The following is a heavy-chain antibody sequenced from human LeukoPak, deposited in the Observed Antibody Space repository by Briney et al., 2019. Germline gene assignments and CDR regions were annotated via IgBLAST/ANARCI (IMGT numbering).Heavy chain of an antibody. CDR1: GGSISSYY. CDR3: ARHSYGDPYYFDY. J-gene: IGHJ4*02. D-gene: IGHD4-17*01. V-gene: IGHV4-59*08. CDR2: IYYSGST. Sequence: SETLSLTCTVSGGSISSYYWGWIRQPPGKGLEWIGYIYYSGSTNYNPSLKSRVTISVDTSKNQFSLKLSSVTAADTAVYYCARHSYGDPYYFDYWGQGTLVTVSP.